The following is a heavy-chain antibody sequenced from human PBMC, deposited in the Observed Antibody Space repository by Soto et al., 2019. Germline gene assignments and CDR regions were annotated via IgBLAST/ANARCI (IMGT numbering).Heavy chain of an antibody. Sequence: PGGSLRLSCAASGFTFSSYWMGWVRQAPGKGLEWVANIKQDGSEKYYVDSVKGRFTISRDNAKNSLYLQMNSLRAEDTAVYYCARPDFWSGGSCYSGLDAFDIWGQGTMVTVSS. CDR2: IKQDGSEK. D-gene: IGHD2-15*01. J-gene: IGHJ3*02. V-gene: IGHV3-7*05. CDR3: ARPDFWSGGSCYSGLDAFDI. CDR1: GFTFSSYW.